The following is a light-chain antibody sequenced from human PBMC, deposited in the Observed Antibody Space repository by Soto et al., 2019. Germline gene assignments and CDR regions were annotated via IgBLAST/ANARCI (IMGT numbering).Light chain of an antibody. CDR2: EVS. CDR3: SSYTSSRTYV. CDR1: PSDVGSYNR. J-gene: IGLJ1*01. V-gene: IGLV2-18*02. Sequence: QSALTQPPSVSGSPGQSVAISCIGTPSDVGSYNRVSWYQQPPGTAPKLLIFEVSNRPSGVPDRFSASKSGNTASLTISGLQAEDEADYYCSSYTSSRTYVFGTGTKLTVL.